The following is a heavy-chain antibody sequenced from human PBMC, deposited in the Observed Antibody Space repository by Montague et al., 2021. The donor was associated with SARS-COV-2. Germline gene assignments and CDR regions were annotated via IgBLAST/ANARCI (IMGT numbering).Heavy chain of an antibody. Sequence: SLRLSCAASGFTFSDVWMSWVRQAPGKGLEWVGRIKTKTGGGTTDYAAPVKGRFTISRDDSKNTLYLQMNSLKTEDAAVYYCTTDLSGYDSLDLWGRGTLVTVSS. CDR3: TTDLSGYDSLDL. CDR1: GFTFSDVW. D-gene: IGHD5-12*01. J-gene: IGHJ2*01. CDR2: IKTKTGGGTT. V-gene: IGHV3-15*01.